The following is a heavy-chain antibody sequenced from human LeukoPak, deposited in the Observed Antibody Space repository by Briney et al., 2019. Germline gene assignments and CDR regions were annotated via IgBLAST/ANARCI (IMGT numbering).Heavy chain of an antibody. J-gene: IGHJ4*02. D-gene: IGHD3-3*01. CDR1: GFTFSSYA. CDR2: IKQDGSEK. CDR3: ARDMVGTIFGVVGPMDY. Sequence: PGGSLRLSCAASGFTFSSYAMSWVRQAPGKGLEWVANIKQDGSEKYYVDSVKGRFTISRDNAKNSLYLQMNSLRAEDTAVYYCARDMVGTIFGVVGPMDYWGQGTLVTVSS. V-gene: IGHV3-7*01.